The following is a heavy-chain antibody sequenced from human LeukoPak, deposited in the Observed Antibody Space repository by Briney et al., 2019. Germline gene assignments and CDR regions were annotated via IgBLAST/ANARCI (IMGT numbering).Heavy chain of an antibody. D-gene: IGHD3-3*01. CDR3: ARHGVETTPDYYYMDV. CDR2: IYYSGST. CDR1: GGSISSNNYY. V-gene: IGHV4-39*01. Sequence: SETLSLTCTVSGGSISSNNYYWGWIRQPPGKGLEWIVSIYYSGSTYYNPSLKSRVTISLDTSKNQFSLNLSSVTAADTALYYCARHGVETTPDYYYMDVWGKGTTVTVSS. J-gene: IGHJ6*03.